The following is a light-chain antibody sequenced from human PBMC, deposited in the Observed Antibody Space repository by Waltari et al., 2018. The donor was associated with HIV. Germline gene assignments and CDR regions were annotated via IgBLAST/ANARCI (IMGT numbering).Light chain of an antibody. J-gene: IGKJ2*03. CDR1: QSVRSNH. Sequence: IVLTQSPGTLSLSPGERATLSCRASQSVRSNHLAWYQQKPGQAPRVLIYAASSRVTGIPDRFSGSGSGTDFTLTINRLEPEDFAVYYCQQYGSALYSFGQGTKLEIK. V-gene: IGKV3-20*01. CDR2: AAS. CDR3: QQYGSALYS.